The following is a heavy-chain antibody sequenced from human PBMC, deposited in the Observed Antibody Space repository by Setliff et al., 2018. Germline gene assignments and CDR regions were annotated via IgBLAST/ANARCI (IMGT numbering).Heavy chain of an antibody. CDR2: INRDGSGA. CDR1: GFTFSSHW. J-gene: IGHJ6*03. CDR3: ARDPIGPFLCYMDG. V-gene: IGHV3-7*01. D-gene: IGHD3-16*01. Sequence: LRLSCVASGFTFSSHWMTWVRQAPGKGLEWLAHINRDGSGAEYADFVKGRFTISRDNSRNTLYLEMNSLRGEDTAVYYCARDPIGPFLCYMDGWGKGTTVTVLL.